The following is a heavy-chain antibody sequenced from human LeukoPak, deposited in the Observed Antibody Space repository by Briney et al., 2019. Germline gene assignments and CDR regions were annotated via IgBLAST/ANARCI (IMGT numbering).Heavy chain of an antibody. J-gene: IGHJ4*02. CDR2: LSAYNGNT. CDR1: GYSFTSYG. D-gene: IGHD3-10*01. Sequence: ASVKVSCKASGYSFTSYGISWVRQAPGQGLEWIGWLSAYNGNTKYAQNFQGRGTMTTDTATSTAYMELRSLRSDDTAVYYCVSGSGSYYQSRTDYWGQGTLVTVSS. V-gene: IGHV1-18*01. CDR3: VSGSGSYYQSRTDY.